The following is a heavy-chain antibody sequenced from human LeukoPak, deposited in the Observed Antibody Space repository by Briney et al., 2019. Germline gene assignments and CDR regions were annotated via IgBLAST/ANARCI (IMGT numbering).Heavy chain of an antibody. CDR3: ARDKPGIAAAGMDV. J-gene: IGHJ6*03. D-gene: IGHD6-13*01. V-gene: IGHV3-21*01. Sequence: PGGSLRLSCAASGFTFSSYSMNWVRQAPGKGLEWVSSISSSSSHIYYADSVKGRFTISRDNAKNSLYLQMNSLRAEDTAVYYCARDKPGIAAAGMDVWGKGTTVTVSS. CDR1: GFTFSSYS. CDR2: ISSSSSHI.